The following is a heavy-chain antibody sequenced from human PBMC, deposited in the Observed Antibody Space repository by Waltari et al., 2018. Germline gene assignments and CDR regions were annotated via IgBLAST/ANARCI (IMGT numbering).Heavy chain of an antibody. J-gene: IGHJ4*02. CDR3: ARGGGRYSYGYADY. Sequence: QVQLVQSGAEVKKPGASVKVSCKASGYTFTGYYMHWVRQAPGQGLEWMGWINPNRGGTNYAQKFQGRVTMTRDTSISTAYMELSRLRSDDTAVYYCARGGGRYSYGYADYWGQGTLVTVSS. V-gene: IGHV1-2*02. D-gene: IGHD5-18*01. CDR1: GYTFTGYY. CDR2: INPNRGGT.